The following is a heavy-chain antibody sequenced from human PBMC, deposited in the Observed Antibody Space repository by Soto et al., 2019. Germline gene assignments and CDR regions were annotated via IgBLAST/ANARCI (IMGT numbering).Heavy chain of an antibody. CDR3: ARPCYWGSGRGRSMDV. J-gene: IGHJ6*02. CDR2: IYDSGNA. V-gene: IGHV4-61*01. Sequence: QVQLQESGPGLVKPSETLSLTCTVSGGSVSSGSFYWGWIRQPPGKGLEWIGYIYDSGNANYNPSLKIRFPILVDPSKTQFPLKLSPVTAADTAMYYCARPCYWGSGRGRSMDVWGQGTTVTVS. D-gene: IGHD3-10*01. CDR1: GGSVSSGSFY.